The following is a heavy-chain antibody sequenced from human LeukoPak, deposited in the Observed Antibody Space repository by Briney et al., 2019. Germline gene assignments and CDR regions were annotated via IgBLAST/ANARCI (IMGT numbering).Heavy chain of an antibody. Sequence: GGSLRLSCAASGFTVSSNYMSWVRHAPGKGLEWVSGINWNGGSTGYADSVKGRFTISRDNAKNSLYLQMNSLRAEDTAVYYCARARTYYYYMDVWGKGTTVTVSS. CDR3: ARARTYYYYMDV. CDR2: INWNGGST. V-gene: IGHV3-20*04. CDR1: GFTVSSNY. D-gene: IGHD1-14*01. J-gene: IGHJ6*03.